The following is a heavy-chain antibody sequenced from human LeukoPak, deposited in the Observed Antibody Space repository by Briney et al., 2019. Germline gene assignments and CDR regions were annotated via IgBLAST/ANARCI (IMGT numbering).Heavy chain of an antibody. CDR1: GGSISGYY. CDR3: ARPRPNYYGSGSYYNP. J-gene: IGHJ5*02. V-gene: IGHV4-34*01. CDR2: VNHSGST. Sequence: SETLSLTCTVSGGSISGYYWSWIRQPPGKGLEWIGEVNHSGSTNYNPSLKSRVTISVDTSKNQFSLKLSSVTAADTAVYYCARPRPNYYGSGSYYNPWGQGSLVTVSS. D-gene: IGHD3-10*01.